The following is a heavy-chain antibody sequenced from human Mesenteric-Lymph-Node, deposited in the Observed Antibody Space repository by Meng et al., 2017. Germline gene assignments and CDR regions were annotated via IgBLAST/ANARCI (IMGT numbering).Heavy chain of an antibody. Sequence: QGKLQELGPGLAKPSETLSLPCAVSGGSISSSDWWSWVRQPPGKGLEWIGETSHSGSTNYSPSLKSRVTISLDKSKNQLSLKLNSVTAADTAVYYCASSDYYRSDYWGQGTLVTVSS. CDR3: ASSDYYRSDY. D-gene: IGHD3-22*01. CDR1: GGSISSSDW. V-gene: IGHV4-4*02. J-gene: IGHJ4*02. CDR2: TSHSGST.